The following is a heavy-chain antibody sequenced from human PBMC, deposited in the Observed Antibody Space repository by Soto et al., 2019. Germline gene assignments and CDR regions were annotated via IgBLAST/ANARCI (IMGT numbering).Heavy chain of an antibody. V-gene: IGHV3-23*01. Sequence: GGSLRLSCAASGLTFSSYAMSWVRQAPGKGLEWVSAVSGSGGSTYYADSVKGRFTISRDNSKNTLYLQMNSLRAEDTAVYYCAKYKQWLVYDYWGQGTLVTVSS. CDR2: VSGSGGST. D-gene: IGHD6-19*01. CDR3: AKYKQWLVYDY. CDR1: GLTFSSYA. J-gene: IGHJ4*02.